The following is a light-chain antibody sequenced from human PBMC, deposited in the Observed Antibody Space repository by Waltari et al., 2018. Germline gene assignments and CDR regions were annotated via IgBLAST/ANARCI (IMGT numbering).Light chain of an antibody. Sequence: DIQMTQSPSYLSASVGDRVTITCRASQSISNYLNWYQQRPGKAPKLLIYAAATLQSGVPSRFSGSGSGTDFTLTISSLQPEDVASYYCQQSYSTLVTFGGGTKVEIK. CDR3: QQSYSTLVT. CDR1: QSISNY. CDR2: AAA. V-gene: IGKV1-39*01. J-gene: IGKJ4*01.